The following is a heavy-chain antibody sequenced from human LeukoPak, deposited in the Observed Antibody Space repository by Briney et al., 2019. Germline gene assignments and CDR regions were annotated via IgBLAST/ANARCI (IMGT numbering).Heavy chain of an antibody. Sequence: GGSLRLSCAASGFPFSSYGMHWVRQAPGKGLEWVAVISYDGSNKYYADSVKGRFTISRDNSKNTLYLQMNSLRAENTAVYYCAKDLSGRYCSGGSCYVNWFDPWGQGTLVTVSS. CDR1: GFPFSSYG. J-gene: IGHJ5*02. CDR3: AKDLSGRYCSGGSCYVNWFDP. D-gene: IGHD2-15*01. CDR2: ISYDGSNK. V-gene: IGHV3-30*18.